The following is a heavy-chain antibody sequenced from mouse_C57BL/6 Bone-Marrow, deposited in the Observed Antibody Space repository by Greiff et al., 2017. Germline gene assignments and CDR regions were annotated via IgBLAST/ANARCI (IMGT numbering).Heavy chain of an antibody. CDR1: GYAFSSSW. CDR2: IYPGDGDT. J-gene: IGHJ2*01. CDR3: ARNAAYYFDY. D-gene: IGHD6-1*01. V-gene: IGHV1-82*01. Sequence: QVQLQQSGPELVKPGASVKISCKASGYAFSSSWMNWVKQRPGTGLEWIGRIYPGDGDTNYNGKFKGKATLTADKSSSTAYMQLSSLTSEDSAVYFCARNAAYYFDYWGQGTTLTVSS.